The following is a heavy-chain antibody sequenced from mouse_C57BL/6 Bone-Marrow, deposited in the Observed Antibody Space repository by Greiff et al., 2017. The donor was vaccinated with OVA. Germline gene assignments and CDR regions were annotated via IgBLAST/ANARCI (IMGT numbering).Heavy chain of an antibody. D-gene: IGHD2-1*01. Sequence: QVQLQQPGAELVMPGASVKLSCKASGYTFPSYWMHWVKQRPGQGLEWIGELDPSDSYTNYNQKFKGKSTLTVDKSSSTAYMQLSSLTSEDSAVYYGARKGGNYVACCDYWGQGTTLTVSS. CDR1: GYTFPSYW. CDR3: ARKGGNYVACCDY. V-gene: IGHV1-69*01. J-gene: IGHJ2*01. CDR2: LDPSDSYT.